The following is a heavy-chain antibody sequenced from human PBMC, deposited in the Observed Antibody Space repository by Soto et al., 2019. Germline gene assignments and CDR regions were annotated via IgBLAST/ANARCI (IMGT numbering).Heavy chain of an antibody. J-gene: IGHJ4*02. Sequence: ASVKVSCKASGYTFTSYHIHWVRQAPGQGLGWLGWFNPNSGGTNYAQKFQGRVTVTGDTSISTAFMELHSLRSDDTAVYYCARSSGSYSDFDFWGQGTLVTVSS. CDR3: ARSSGSYSDFDF. CDR2: FNPNSGGT. D-gene: IGHD1-26*01. CDR1: GYTFTSYH. V-gene: IGHV1-2*02.